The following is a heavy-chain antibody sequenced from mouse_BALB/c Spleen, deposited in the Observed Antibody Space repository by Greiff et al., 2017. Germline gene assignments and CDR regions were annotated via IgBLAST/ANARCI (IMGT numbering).Heavy chain of an antibody. CDR3: TRSTMITTRELAY. CDR1: GYTFTSYW. V-gene: IGHV1-69*02. D-gene: IGHD2-4*01. CDR2: IYPSDSYT. Sequence: QVQLQQPGAELVRPGASVKLSCKASGYTFTSYWINWVKQRPGQGLEWIGNIYPSDSYTNYNQKFKDKATLTVDKSSSTAYMQLSSPTSEDSAVYYCTRSTMITTRELAYWGQGTLVTVAA. J-gene: IGHJ3*01.